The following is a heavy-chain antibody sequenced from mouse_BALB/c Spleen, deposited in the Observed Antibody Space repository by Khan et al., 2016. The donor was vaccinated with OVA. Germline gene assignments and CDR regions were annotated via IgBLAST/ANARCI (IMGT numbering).Heavy chain of an antibody. CDR3: ARGNYFGYTFAY. Sequence: QVQLKQSGAELARPGASVKLSCKASGYTFTDYYINWVKQRTGQGLEWIGEISPGSGDTYYNERFKGKATLTADKSSSTAYMQLSSLTSEASAVYVCARGNYFGYTFAYWGQGTLVTVSA. D-gene: IGHD1-2*01. J-gene: IGHJ3*01. CDR2: ISPGSGDT. V-gene: IGHV1-77*01. CDR1: GYTFTDYY.